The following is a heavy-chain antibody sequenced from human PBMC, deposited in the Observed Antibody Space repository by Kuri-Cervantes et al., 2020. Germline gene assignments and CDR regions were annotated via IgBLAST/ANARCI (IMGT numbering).Heavy chain of an antibody. CDR3: ARDVGDYYASRGSRFDP. D-gene: IGHD3-22*01. CDR1: GYTFTSYG. V-gene: IGHV1-2*02. J-gene: IGHJ5*02. CDR2: ISPNSGGT. Sequence: ASVKVSCKASGYTFTSYGISWVRQAPGQRLEWMGWISPNSGGTHYAQSFQGRVSMSTDTSINTAYMELSSLRSDDTAFYFCARDVGDYYASRGSRFDPWGQGTLVTVSS.